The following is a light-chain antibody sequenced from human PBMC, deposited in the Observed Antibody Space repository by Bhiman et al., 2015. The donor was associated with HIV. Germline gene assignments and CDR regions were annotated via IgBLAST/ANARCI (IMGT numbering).Light chain of an antibody. CDR3: AASPPRDDSLSAWV. CDR2: KSS. V-gene: IGLV1-47*01. J-gene: IGLJ3*02. CDR1: TSSIGSNH. Sequence: QSVLTQLPSASGLPGQTVTISCSGSTSSIGSNHVYWYQQVAGATPKLLIYKSSQRPSGVSDRFSGSKSGTSASLAISGLRSEDEADYYCAASPPRDDSLSAWVFGGGAKLTVL.